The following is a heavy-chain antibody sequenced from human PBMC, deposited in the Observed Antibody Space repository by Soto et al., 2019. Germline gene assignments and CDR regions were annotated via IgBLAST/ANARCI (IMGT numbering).Heavy chain of an antibody. V-gene: IGHV4-39*01. CDR2: IYYSGST. Sequence: SETLSLTCTVSGGSISSSSYYWGWIRQPPGKGLEWIGSIYYSGSTYYNPSPKSRVTISVDTSKNQFSLKLSSVTAADTAVYYCARHPSIAAQVDWFDPWGQGTLVTVSS. CDR1: GGSISSSSYY. CDR3: ARHPSIAAQVDWFDP. D-gene: IGHD6-6*01. J-gene: IGHJ5*02.